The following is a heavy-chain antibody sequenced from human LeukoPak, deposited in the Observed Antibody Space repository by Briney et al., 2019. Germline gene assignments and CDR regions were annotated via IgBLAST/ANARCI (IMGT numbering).Heavy chain of an antibody. Sequence: GGSLRLSCAASGFTFSSYAMSWVRQAPGEGLEWVSAISGSGAVTYYAHSVKGRFTISRDNSKNTLYVQMNSLRAEDTAVYYCATDMVIDGYFDYWGQGALVTVSS. V-gene: IGHV3-23*01. CDR3: ATDMVIDGYFDY. CDR2: ISGSGAVT. CDR1: GFTFSSYA. J-gene: IGHJ4*02. D-gene: IGHD2-21*01.